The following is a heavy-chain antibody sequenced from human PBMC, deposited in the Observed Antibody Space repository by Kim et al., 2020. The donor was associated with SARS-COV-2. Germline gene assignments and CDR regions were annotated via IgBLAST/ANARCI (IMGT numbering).Heavy chain of an antibody. CDR2: ISSSSSYT. Sequence: GGSLRLSCAASGFTFSDYYMSWIRQAPGKGLEWVSYISSSSSYTNYADSVKGRFTIFRDNAKNSLYLQMNSLRAEDTAVYYCVRVGYDYVWGSYRDYYYYYGMDVWGQGTTVTVSS. J-gene: IGHJ6*02. V-gene: IGHV3-11*05. CDR3: VRVGYDYVWGSYRDYYYYYGMDV. D-gene: IGHD3-16*02. CDR1: GFTFSDYY.